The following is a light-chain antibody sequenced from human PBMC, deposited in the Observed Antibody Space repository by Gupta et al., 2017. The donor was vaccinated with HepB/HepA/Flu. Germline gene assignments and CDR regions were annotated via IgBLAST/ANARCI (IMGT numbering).Light chain of an antibody. CDR3: CSYAGSYTWV. J-gene: IGLJ3*02. Sequence: SALTQPRSVSGSPGQSVTISCTGTSSDVGGYNYVSWYQQHPGKAPKLMIYDVSKWPSGVPDRSSGSKSGNTASLTISGLQAEDEADYYCCSYAGSYTWVLGGGTRLTVL. CDR1: SSDVGGYNY. CDR2: DVS. V-gene: IGLV2-11*01.